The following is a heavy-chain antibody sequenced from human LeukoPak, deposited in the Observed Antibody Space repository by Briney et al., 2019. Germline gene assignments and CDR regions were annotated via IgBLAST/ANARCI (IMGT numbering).Heavy chain of an antibody. CDR1: GGSISSGSYY. J-gene: IGHJ4*02. CDR3: TRAEYCGGDCYRDY. Sequence: SQTLSLTCTVSGGSISSGSYYWSWIRQPAGKGLEWIGRIHTSGSTIYNPSLKSRVTMSVGTSNNHFSLTLRSVTAADAAVYYCTRAEYCGGDCYRDYWGQGTLVIVSS. V-gene: IGHV4-61*02. CDR2: IHTSGST. D-gene: IGHD2-21*01.